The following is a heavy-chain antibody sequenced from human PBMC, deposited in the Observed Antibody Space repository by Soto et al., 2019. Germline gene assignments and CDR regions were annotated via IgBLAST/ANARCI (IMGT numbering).Heavy chain of an antibody. CDR3: ELRKTGSFFDY. V-gene: IGHV3-23*01. CDR1: GFTFSTYA. Sequence: GGSLRLSCAASGFTFSTYAMSWVRQAPGKGLEWVSGIGASGAGTYYAESVKGRFTISRDNSKNTLHLQMNSLRAEDTAVYYCELRKTGSFFDYWGQGTLVTVSS. D-gene: IGHD3-10*01. CDR2: IGASGAGT. J-gene: IGHJ4*02.